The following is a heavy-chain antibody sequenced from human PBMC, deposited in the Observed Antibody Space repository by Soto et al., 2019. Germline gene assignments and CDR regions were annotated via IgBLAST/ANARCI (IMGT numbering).Heavy chain of an antibody. V-gene: IGHV3-23*01. Sequence: EVQLLESGGGLVQPGGSLRLSCAASGFTFSSYAMSWVRQAPGKGLEWVSAISGSGGSTYYADSVKGRFTISRDNSKNTLYLQMNSLRAEDTAVYYCASAGGGYTAMAIGFDYWGQGTLVTVSS. D-gene: IGHD5-18*01. CDR1: GFTFSSYA. CDR3: ASAGGGYTAMAIGFDY. J-gene: IGHJ4*02. CDR2: ISGSGGST.